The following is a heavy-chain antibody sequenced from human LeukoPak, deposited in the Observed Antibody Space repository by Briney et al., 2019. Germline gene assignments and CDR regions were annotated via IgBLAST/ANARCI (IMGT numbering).Heavy chain of an antibody. V-gene: IGHV3-23*01. CDR3: TRAVLPLPHGDALDV. CDR1: GFTFSTYA. CDR2: ISDAGDST. Sequence: PGGSLRLSCAASGFTFSTYAMSWVRQAPGKGLEWVSAISDAGDSTDYADSVKGRFTISRDNSKNTLYLQMNSLRAEDTALYYCTRAVLPLPHGDALDVWGQGTLVTVSS. J-gene: IGHJ3*01.